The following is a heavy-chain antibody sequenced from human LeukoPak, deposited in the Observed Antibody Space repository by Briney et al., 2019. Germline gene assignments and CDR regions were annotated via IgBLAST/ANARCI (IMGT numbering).Heavy chain of an antibody. CDR2: IYGGGST. Sequence: PGGSLRLSCAASGFTFSSYAMSWVRQAPGKGLEWVSVIYGGGSTYYADSVKGRFTISRDTPKNTLHLQMNSLRVEDTAVYYCASWPVGWYGEDSWGQGTLVTVSS. D-gene: IGHD6-19*01. CDR1: GFTFSSYA. V-gene: IGHV3-23*03. CDR3: ASWPVGWYGEDS. J-gene: IGHJ4*02.